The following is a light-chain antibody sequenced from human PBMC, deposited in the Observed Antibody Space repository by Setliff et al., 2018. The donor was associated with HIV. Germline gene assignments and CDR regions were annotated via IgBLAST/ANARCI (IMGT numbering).Light chain of an antibody. CDR3: SSYTSSSTLNYV. CDR1: SSDIGGYNY. Sequence: QSALTQPASVSGSPGQSITISCTGTSSDIGGYNYVSWYQQHPGKAPKLMIYEVSHRPSGVSNRFSGSKSGNTASPTISGLQAEDEADYYCSSYTSSSTLNYVFGTGTKVTVL. V-gene: IGLV2-14*01. CDR2: EVS. J-gene: IGLJ1*01.